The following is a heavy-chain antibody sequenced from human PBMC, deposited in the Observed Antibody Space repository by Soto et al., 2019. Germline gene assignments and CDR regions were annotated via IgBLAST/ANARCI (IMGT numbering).Heavy chain of an antibody. CDR3: ARGYSGSSDNAYKKEFDN. V-gene: IGHV1-8*01. CDR1: GYSFTTYD. CDR2: MNPNSGNT. J-gene: IGHJ4*02. D-gene: IGHD3-10*01. Sequence: ASVKVSCKTSGYSFTTYDINWVRQATGQGLEWMGWMNPNSGNTGYAQNFQGRVTMTRDTSISTAYMELSSLTSEDTAVYYCARGYSGSSDNAYKKEFDNWGQGTLVTVSS.